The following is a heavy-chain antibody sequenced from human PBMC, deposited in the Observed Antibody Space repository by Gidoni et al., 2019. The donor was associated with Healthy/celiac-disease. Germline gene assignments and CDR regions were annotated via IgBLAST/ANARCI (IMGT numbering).Heavy chain of an antibody. V-gene: IGHV3-33*01. Sequence: QVQLVESGGGVGQPGRSRRLSCAASGFTFSSYGMHGVRQAPGKGLGWLAVIWYDGSNNSYADSVKRRFTISSDNSKNTLYLQMHSLRAEDTAVYYCARDGGGLVNYWGQGTLVTVSS. CDR3: ARDGGGLVNY. D-gene: IGHD1-26*01. J-gene: IGHJ4*02. CDR2: IWYDGSNN. CDR1: GFTFSSYG.